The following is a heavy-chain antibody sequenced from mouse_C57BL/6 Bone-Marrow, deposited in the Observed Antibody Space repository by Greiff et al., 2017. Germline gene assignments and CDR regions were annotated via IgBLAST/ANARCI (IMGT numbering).Heavy chain of an antibody. Sequence: EVKLVESGGGLVKPGASLKLSCAASGFTFSSYAMSWVRQTPEKRLEWVATISDGGSYTYYPDKVKGRFTFSRDNAKNNVYLQLSHLKSEDTAMYYCARVLTVYFDYWGRGTTLTVSS. CDR1: GFTFSSYA. CDR3: ARVLTVYFDY. J-gene: IGHJ2*01. CDR2: ISDGGSYT. V-gene: IGHV5-4*03. D-gene: IGHD1-1*01.